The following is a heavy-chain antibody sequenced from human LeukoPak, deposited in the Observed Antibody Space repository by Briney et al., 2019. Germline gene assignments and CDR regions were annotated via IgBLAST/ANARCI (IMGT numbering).Heavy chain of an antibody. CDR3: ARQPDIVVVPAAKDAFDI. Sequence: SETLSLTCTVSGGSISSYYWSWIRQPPGKGLEWIGHIYYTGSTNYNPSLKSRVTISIDTSKNQFSLKLSSVTAADTAVYYCARQPDIVVVPAAKDAFDIWGQGTMVTVSS. CDR2: IYYTGST. D-gene: IGHD2-2*01. CDR1: GGSISSYY. J-gene: IGHJ3*02. V-gene: IGHV4-59*08.